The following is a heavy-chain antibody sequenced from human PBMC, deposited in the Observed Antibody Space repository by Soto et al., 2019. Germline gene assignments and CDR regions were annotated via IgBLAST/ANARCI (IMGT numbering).Heavy chain of an antibody. CDR3: ARESYYNPYFGMDV. V-gene: IGHV6-1*01. D-gene: IGHD3-10*01. CDR2: TYYRSKGYN. Sequence: QTLSLTCAISGDSVSSNSAAWNWIRQSPSRGLEWLGRTYYRSKGYNDYAVSVKSRITINPDTSKNQFSLQLNSVTPEDTAVYYCARESYYNPYFGMDVWGQGTTVTVSS. J-gene: IGHJ6*02. CDR1: GDSVSSNSAA.